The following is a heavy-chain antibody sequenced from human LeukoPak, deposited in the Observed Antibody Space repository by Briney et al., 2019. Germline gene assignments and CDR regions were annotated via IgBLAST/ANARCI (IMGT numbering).Heavy chain of an antibody. CDR3: ARVGDHYHWYFDL. D-gene: IGHD3-10*01. CDR1: GFTVSTKY. Sequence: PGGSLRLSCAASGFTVSTKYMSWVRQAPGKGLEWVSIIYSGGSTYYAESVKGRFIVSRDNSKNTLYLQMNSLRVDDTAVYSCARVGDHYHWYFDLWGRGTLVTVSS. CDR2: IYSGGST. J-gene: IGHJ2*01. V-gene: IGHV3-53*01.